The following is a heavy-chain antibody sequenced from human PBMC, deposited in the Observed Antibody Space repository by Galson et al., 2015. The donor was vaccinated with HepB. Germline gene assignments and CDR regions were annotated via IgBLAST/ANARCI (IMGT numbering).Heavy chain of an antibody. D-gene: IGHD3-22*01. CDR3: AGGFYESTGYLDH. Sequence: TLSLTCTVSGGFSRSGGYYWNWIRQHPGKGLEWIGYIYHSGSTYYNPSLKSRVTISVDTSKNQVLLKLSSVTAADTAVYFCAGGFYESTGYLDHWGQGTRVIVSS. CDR1: GGFSRSGGYY. J-gene: IGHJ4*02. CDR2: IYHSGST. V-gene: IGHV4-31*03.